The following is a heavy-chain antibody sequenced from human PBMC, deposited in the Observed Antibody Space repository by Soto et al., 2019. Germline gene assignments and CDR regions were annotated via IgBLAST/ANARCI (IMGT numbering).Heavy chain of an antibody. J-gene: IGHJ5*02. CDR1: GGCISNYY. V-gene: IGHV4-59*01. D-gene: IGHD3-9*01. CDR2: VYYSGST. Sequence: PXETLSLICTVCGGCISNYYWTWVRQPPGKGLEWIGYVYYSGSTNYNPSLESRVTISIDASKNQFSLKMKSVTAAETAVYYCVRDYLLTGFDPWGQGALVTAPQ. CDR3: VRDYLLTGFDP.